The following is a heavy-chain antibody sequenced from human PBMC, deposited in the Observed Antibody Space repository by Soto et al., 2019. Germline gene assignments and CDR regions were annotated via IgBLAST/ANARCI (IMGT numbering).Heavy chain of an antibody. J-gene: IGHJ6*02. CDR1: GGTFSSYA. CDR3: ARARGPYYDILTGYSPTTYYYGMDV. V-gene: IGHV1-69*13. Sequence: SVKVSCKAAGGTFSSYAISWVRQAPGQGLEWMGGIIPIFGTANYAQKFQGRVTITADESTSTAYMELSSLRSEDTAVYYCARARGPYYDILTGYSPTTYYYGMDVWGQGTTVTVSS. D-gene: IGHD3-9*01. CDR2: IIPIFGTA.